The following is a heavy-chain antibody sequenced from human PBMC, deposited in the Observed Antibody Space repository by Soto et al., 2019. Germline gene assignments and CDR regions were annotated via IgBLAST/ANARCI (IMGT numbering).Heavy chain of an antibody. CDR3: ARRVVVPAAIDGAYYYYGMEV. V-gene: IGHV1-69*06. Sequence: SVKVSCKASGGTFSSYAISWVRQAPGQGLEWMGRIIPIFGTANYAQKFQGRVTITADKSTSTAYMELSSLRSEDTAVYYCARRVVVPAAIDGAYYYYGMEVWGQGTTVTVS. D-gene: IGHD2-2*01. CDR1: GGTFSSYA. CDR2: IIPIFGTA. J-gene: IGHJ6*02.